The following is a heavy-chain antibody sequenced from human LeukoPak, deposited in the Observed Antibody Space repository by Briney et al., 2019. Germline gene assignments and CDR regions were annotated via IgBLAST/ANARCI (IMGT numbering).Heavy chain of an antibody. CDR3: ARGSGSWYAYNWFDP. CDR1: GGTFSSYA. CDR2: IIPIFGTA. Sequence: ASVKVSCKATGGTFSSYAISWVRQAPGQGLEWMGGIIPIFGTANYAQKFQGRVTITADESTSTAYMELSSLRSEDTAVYYCARGSGSWYAYNWFDPWGQGTLVTVSS. J-gene: IGHJ5*02. D-gene: IGHD6-13*01. V-gene: IGHV1-69*13.